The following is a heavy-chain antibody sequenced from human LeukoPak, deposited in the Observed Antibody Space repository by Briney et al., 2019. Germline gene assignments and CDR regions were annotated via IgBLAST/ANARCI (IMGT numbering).Heavy chain of an antibody. Sequence: SETLSLTCTVSGGSISSSSYYWGWIRQPPGKGLEWIGSIYYSGSTYYNPPLKSRVTISVDTSKIQFSLNLSSGTAADTAVYYCARFVRYYDFWSGLTPDYWGQGTLVTVSS. CDR3: ARFVRYYDFWSGLTPDY. D-gene: IGHD3-3*01. V-gene: IGHV4-39*01. CDR1: GGSISSSSYY. CDR2: IYYSGST. J-gene: IGHJ4*02.